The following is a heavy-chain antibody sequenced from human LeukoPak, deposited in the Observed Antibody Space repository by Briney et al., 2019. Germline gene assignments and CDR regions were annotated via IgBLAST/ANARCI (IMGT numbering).Heavy chain of an antibody. J-gene: IGHJ6*02. V-gene: IGHV3-48*02. Sequence: PGGSLRLSCAASGFTFTSYSMNWVRQAPGKGLEWVSSISSGSKTYYADSVKGRFTISRDKAEKSLYLQMNSLRDEDTAVYYCAREGTSFYGLDVWGQGTTVTVSS. D-gene: IGHD3-10*01. CDR2: ISSGSKT. CDR3: AREGTSFYGLDV. CDR1: GFTFTSYS.